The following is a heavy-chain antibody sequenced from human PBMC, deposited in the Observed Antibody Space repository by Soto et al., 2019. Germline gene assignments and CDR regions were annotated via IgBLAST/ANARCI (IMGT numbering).Heavy chain of an antibody. D-gene: IGHD3-22*01. V-gene: IGHV1-18*01. CDR1: GYIFTSYG. CDR2: ISAYNGNT. CDR3: ARTMYYYDSSGYYYVSYLDF. Sequence: QVQLEQSGPEVKKPGASVKVSCKASGYIFTSYGISWVRQAPGQGLEWMGWISAYNGNTSYAQKFQGRVTMATDTSTSTSYMELRSLSSDDTAVYYCARTMYYYDSSGYYYVSYLDFWGQGTLVTVSS. J-gene: IGHJ4*02.